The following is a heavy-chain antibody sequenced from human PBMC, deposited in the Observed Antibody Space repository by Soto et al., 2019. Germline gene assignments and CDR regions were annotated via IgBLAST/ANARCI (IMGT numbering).Heavy chain of an antibody. CDR1: GGSFSGYY. Sequence: PSETLSLTCAVYGGSFSGYYWSWIRQPPGKGLEWIGEINHSGSTNYNPSLKSRVTISVDTSKNQFSLKLSSVTAADTAVYYCARGQRITMFGVVIVYNWFDLWGQGTLVTVSS. CDR2: INHSGST. V-gene: IGHV4-34*01. D-gene: IGHD3-3*01. CDR3: ARGQRITMFGVVIVYNWFDL. J-gene: IGHJ5*02.